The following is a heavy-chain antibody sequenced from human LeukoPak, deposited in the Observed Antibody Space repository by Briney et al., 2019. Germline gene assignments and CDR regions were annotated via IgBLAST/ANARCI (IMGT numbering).Heavy chain of an antibody. V-gene: IGHV1-2*02. D-gene: IGHD2-15*01. CDR3: ARTSALDY. J-gene: IGHJ4*02. Sequence: GASVKVSCKASGSTVIRYYMHGVRQAAGHGLEWQGWINPNGGGTNCAQKFQDRVTMTRDTSISTVYMDLSSLRSDGTVVYYCARTSALDYWGQGALVTVSS. CDR1: GSTVIRYY. CDR2: INPNGGGT.